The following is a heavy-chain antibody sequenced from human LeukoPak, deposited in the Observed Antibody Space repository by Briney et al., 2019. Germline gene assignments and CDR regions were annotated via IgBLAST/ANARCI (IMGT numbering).Heavy chain of an antibody. CDR2: IIPIFGTA. D-gene: IGHD5-12*01. Sequence: GASVKVSCKASGGTFSSYAISWVRQAPGQGLEWMGGIIPIFGTANYAQKVQGRVTITADKSTSTAYMELSSLRSEDTAVYYCARDRATRTEYFQHWGQGTLVTVSS. V-gene: IGHV1-69*06. CDR1: GGTFSSYA. CDR3: ARDRATRTEYFQH. J-gene: IGHJ1*01.